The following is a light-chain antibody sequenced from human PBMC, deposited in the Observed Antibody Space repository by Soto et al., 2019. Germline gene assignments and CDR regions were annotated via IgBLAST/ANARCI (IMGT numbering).Light chain of an antibody. CDR1: QAIGNY. CDR2: AAS. J-gene: IGKJ3*01. CDR3: QKYNGVPLS. V-gene: IGKV1-27*01. Sequence: DIQVAQFPSSLSASVGDXVTITCRASQAIGNYLAWYQQKPGKVPKLLIYAASTLQSGVPSRFSGSRSGTDFTLTVSSLQPEDVATYYCQKYNGVPLSFGPGTKVDIK.